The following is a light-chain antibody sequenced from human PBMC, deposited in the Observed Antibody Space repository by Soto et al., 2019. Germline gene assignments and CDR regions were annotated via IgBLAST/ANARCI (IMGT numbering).Light chain of an antibody. J-gene: IGKJ4*01. Sequence: RDSQSVDTNLAVYQDKPGEAPRLLLYGALSRATGIPDRFCGSGSGTDFTLTISRLEPEDFALYYCQQYATSPLTFGG. CDR2: GAL. CDR3: QQYATSPLT. V-gene: IGKV3-20*01. CDR1: QSVDTN.